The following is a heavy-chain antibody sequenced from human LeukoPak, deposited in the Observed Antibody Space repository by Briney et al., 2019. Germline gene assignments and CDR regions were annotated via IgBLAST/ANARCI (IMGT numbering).Heavy chain of an antibody. V-gene: IGHV4-34*01. CDR2: INHSGST. CDR1: GGSFSGYY. D-gene: IGHD3-22*01. CDR3: ARGLGLGYYDSSGRRKKLDY. J-gene: IGHJ4*02. Sequence: SETLSLTCAVDGGSFSGYYWSWIRQPPGKGLEWVGEINHSGSTNYNPSLKSRVTISVDTSKNQCSLKLSSVTAADTAVYYRARGLGLGYYDSSGRRKKLDYWGQGTLVTVSS.